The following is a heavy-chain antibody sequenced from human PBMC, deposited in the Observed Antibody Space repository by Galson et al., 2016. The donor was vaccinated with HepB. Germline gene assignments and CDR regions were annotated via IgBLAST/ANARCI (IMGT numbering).Heavy chain of an antibody. CDR2: IAYDGSNK. CDR3: ARDLGSSWRSGSFDF. V-gene: IGHV3-30*03. D-gene: IGHD6-13*01. CDR1: GFSLSGYW. J-gene: IGHJ4*02. Sequence: SLRLSCAASGFSLSGYWMHWARQTPEKGLLWVSRIAYDGSNKYYADSVKERFTISRDTSKNTLYLQMNSLRVEDTAVYYCARDLGSSWRSGSFDFWGQGSLVTVSS.